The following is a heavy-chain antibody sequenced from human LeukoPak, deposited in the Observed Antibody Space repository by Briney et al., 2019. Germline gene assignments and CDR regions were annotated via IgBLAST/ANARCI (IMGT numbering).Heavy chain of an antibody. CDR3: ARRLTQYDCFDP. CDR1: VDNVSSNRVP. J-gene: IGHJ5*02. Sequence: SQTVSLTCAISVDNVSSNRVPWNWMRQSPSIGLESLGRTYYRSTWYNDYAVSVRGRITVNPDTSKNQFSLHLNSVTPEDTAVYYCARRLTQYDCFDPWGQGILVTVSS. CDR2: TYYRSTWYN. V-gene: IGHV6-1*01. D-gene: IGHD2-2*01.